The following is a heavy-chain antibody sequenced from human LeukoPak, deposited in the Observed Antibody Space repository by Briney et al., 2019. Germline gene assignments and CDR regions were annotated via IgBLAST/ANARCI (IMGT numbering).Heavy chain of an antibody. J-gene: IGHJ5*02. CDR3: ARGGYYGSGNDFRFDP. D-gene: IGHD3-10*01. Sequence: SQTLSLSCAISGDSFSSNSAAWNWIRQSPSRGLEWLVRTYYRSKWYNDYAVSVKSRITINPDTSKNQFSLKLNSVTAADTAVYYCARGGYYGSGNDFRFDPWGQGTLVTVSS. CDR1: GDSFSSNSAA. CDR2: TYYRSKWYN. V-gene: IGHV6-1*01.